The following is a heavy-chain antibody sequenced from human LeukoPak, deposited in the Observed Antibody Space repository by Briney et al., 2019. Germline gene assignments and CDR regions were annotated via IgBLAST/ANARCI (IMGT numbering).Heavy chain of an antibody. D-gene: IGHD2-2*01. CDR3: ARGPIVVVPAAIYYYYGMDV. CDR2: ISSSGSTI. CDR1: GFTFSDYY. J-gene: IGHJ6*02. V-gene: IGHV3-11*01. Sequence: KSGGSLRLSCAASGFTFSDYYMSWIRQAPGKGLEWVSYISSSGSTIYYADSVKGRFTISRDNAKNSLYLQMNSLRAEDTAVYYCARGPIVVVPAAIYYYYGMDVWDQGTTATVSS.